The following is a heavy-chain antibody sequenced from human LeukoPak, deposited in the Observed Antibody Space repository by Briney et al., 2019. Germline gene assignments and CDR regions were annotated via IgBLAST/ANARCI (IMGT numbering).Heavy chain of an antibody. CDR2: ISIYNGDT. J-gene: IGHJ4*02. Sequence: VSSVKVSCKASGYTFFNYGLSWVRQAPGQGLEWMGWISIYNGDTNYAQNLQARVTMTTDTSTSTAYMELRSLTSDDTAVYFCARGTVMLAFDYWGQGTLGTVSS. CDR3: ARGTVMLAFDY. V-gene: IGHV1-18*01. CDR1: GYTFFNYG. D-gene: IGHD3-16*01.